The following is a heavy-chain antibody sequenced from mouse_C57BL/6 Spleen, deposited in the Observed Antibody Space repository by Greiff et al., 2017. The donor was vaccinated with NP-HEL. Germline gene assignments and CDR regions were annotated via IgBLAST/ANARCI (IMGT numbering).Heavy chain of an antibody. CDR2: IYPRSGNT. J-gene: IGHJ2*01. CDR3: ARGGGAYYINYLYYFDY. CDR1: GYTFTSYG. D-gene: IGHD2-5*01. V-gene: IGHV1-81*01. Sequence: QVHVKQSGAELARPGASVKLSCKASGYTFTSYGISWVKQRTGQGLEWIGEIYPRSGNTYYNEKFKGKATLTADKSSSTAYMELRSLTSEDSACYFCARGGGAYYINYLYYFDYWGQGTTLTVSS.